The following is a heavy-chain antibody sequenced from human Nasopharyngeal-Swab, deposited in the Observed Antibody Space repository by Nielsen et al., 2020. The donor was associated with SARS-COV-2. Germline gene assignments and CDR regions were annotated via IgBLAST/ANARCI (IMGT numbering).Heavy chain of an antibody. V-gene: IGHV3-7*04. CDR1: GFTFSSDC. CDR3: ARAGTKGPVDY. CDR2: INQDGSEK. Sequence: GGSLRLSCAASGFTFSSDCMSWVRQAPGKGLEWVANINQDGSEKYCVDSVEGRFTVSRDNAKNSLYLQMNSLTAEDTAVYYCARAGTKGPVDYWGQGTLVTVSS. J-gene: IGHJ4*02.